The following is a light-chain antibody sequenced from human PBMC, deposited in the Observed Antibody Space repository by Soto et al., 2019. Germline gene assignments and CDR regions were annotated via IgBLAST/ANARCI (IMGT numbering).Light chain of an antibody. CDR3: QQYGRSPLT. CDR1: QSLSSSF. V-gene: IGKV3-20*01. CDR2: SSS. Sequence: EIVLTRSPGTLSLSPGERAILSCRASQSLSSSFLAWYQQKPGRAPRLLIYSSSNRATGIPDRFSGGGSGTDFTLTIGRLEPADFAVYYCQQYGRSPLTFGGGTKVDIK. J-gene: IGKJ4*01.